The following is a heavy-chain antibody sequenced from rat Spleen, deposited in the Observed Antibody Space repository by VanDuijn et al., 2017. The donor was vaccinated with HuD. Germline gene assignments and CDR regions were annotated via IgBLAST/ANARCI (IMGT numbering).Heavy chain of an antibody. D-gene: IGHD1-5*01. CDR2: ISTSGGST. CDR1: GFTFSNYD. Sequence: EVQLVESGGGLVQPGRSMKLSCAASGFTFSNYDMAWVRQAPTKGLEWVASISTSGGSTYYRDSVKGRFTFSRDNSKSTLYLQMDSLRSEDTATYYCTTERYPPFAYWGQGTLVTVSS. CDR3: TTERYPPFAY. V-gene: IGHV5-27*01. J-gene: IGHJ3*01.